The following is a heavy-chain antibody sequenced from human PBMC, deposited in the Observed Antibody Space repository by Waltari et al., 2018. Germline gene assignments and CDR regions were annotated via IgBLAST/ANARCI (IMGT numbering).Heavy chain of an antibody. CDR3: ARAEIRGFGEFRARGSPVDY. V-gene: IGHV1-18*01. J-gene: IGHJ4*02. CDR1: GYTFTSYG. CDR2: ISGYNGNT. D-gene: IGHD3-10*01. Sequence: QVQLVQSGAEVKKPGASVKVSCKASGYTFTSYGISWVRQAPGQGLEWMGWISGYNGNTNYAQKRQGRVTMTTDTSTSTAYMELRSLRSDDTAVYYCARAEIRGFGEFRARGSPVDYWGQGTLVTVSS.